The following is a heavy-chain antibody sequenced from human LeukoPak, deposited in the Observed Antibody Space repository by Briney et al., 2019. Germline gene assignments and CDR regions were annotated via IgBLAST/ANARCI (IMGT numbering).Heavy chain of an antibody. J-gene: IGHJ6*02. D-gene: IGHD1-26*01. CDR1: GGSISSGGYY. CDR3: ARGRSHRPYYYYGMDV. CDR2: IYYSGST. V-gene: IGHV4-31*03. Sequence: SETLSLTCTVSGGSISSGGYYWSWIRQHPGKGLEWIGYIYYSGSTYYNPSLKSRVTISVDTSKNQFSLKLSSVTAADTAVYYCARGRSHRPYYYYGMDVWGQGTTVTVSS.